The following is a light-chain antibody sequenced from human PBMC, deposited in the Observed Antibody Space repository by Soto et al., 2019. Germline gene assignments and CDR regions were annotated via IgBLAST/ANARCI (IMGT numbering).Light chain of an antibody. Sequence: QSALTQPPSVSESPGQSITISCTGTSSDVGGYNYVYWYQQHPGQAPKLRIYDVSNRPSGVSHRFSVSKSGNTASLTISGLQAEDEADYYCNSYTSRSTDVFGSGTKVTVL. CDR2: DVS. J-gene: IGLJ1*01. CDR1: SSDVGGYNY. CDR3: NSYTSRSTDV. V-gene: IGLV2-14*01.